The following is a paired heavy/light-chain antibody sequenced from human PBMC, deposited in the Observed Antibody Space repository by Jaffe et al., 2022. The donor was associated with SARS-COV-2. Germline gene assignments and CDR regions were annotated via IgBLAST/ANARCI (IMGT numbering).Heavy chain of an antibody. V-gene: IGHV3-15*01. D-gene: IGHD2-21*02. CDR1: GFNFNYAW. CDR2: IKSRGGGGTT. J-gene: IGHJ4*02. CDR3: LKVRSDTCYSLEG. Sequence: EVQVVESGGGLVKPGGSLRLSCVGSGFNFNYAWMTWVRQAPGKGLEWVALIKSRGGGGTTHYAAPVEGRFTISRDDSRNTVYLQMNSLKTEDTAVYYCLKVRSDTCYSLEGWGQGALVTVSS.
Light chain of an antibody. CDR1: QSVSSSY. J-gene: IGKJ2*03. Sequence: EIVLTQSPGTLSLSPGERATLSCRASQSVSSSYLAWYQQKPGQAPRLLIYSASSRATGIPDRFSGSGSGTDFTLTINRLEPEDFAVYYCQQYGRSPLYSFGQGTKVEIK. CDR3: QQYGRSPLYS. V-gene: IGKV3-20*01. CDR2: SAS.